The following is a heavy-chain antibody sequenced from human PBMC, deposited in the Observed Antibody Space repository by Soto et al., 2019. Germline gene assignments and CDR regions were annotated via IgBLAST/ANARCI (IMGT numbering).Heavy chain of an antibody. V-gene: IGHV1-69*01. J-gene: IGHJ4*02. CDR3: DFTYYYDSSGSTGHY. CDR1: GGTFSSYA. CDR2: IIPIFGTA. Sequence: QVQLVQSGAEVKKPGASVKVSCKASGGTFSSYAISWVRQSPGQGLEWMGGIIPIFGTANYAQKFQGRVTITADEATSTAYMELSSLRSEDTDVYYCDFTYYYDSSGSTGHYWGQGTLVTVSS. D-gene: IGHD3-22*01.